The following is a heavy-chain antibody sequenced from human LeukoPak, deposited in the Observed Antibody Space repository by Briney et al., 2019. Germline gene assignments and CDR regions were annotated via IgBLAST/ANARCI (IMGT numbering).Heavy chain of an antibody. D-gene: IGHD2-2*01. V-gene: IGHV1-69-2*01. Sequence: ASVKVSCKVSGYTFTEYYMHWVQQAPGKGREWMGLVDPEDGETIYAEKFQGRVTITADTSTDTAYMELSSLRSEDTAVYYCATAAYNAFDIWGQGTMVTVSS. J-gene: IGHJ3*02. CDR2: VDPEDGET. CDR3: ATAAYNAFDI. CDR1: GYTFTEYY.